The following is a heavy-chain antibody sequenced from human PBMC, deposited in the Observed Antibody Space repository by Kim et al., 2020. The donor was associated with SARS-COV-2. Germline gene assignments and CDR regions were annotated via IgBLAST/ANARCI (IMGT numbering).Heavy chain of an antibody. D-gene: IGHD1-26*01. J-gene: IGHJ6*02. CDR3: ARGSGSSYYYYYGMDV. Sequence: ALTIRVTIAVDTSKNQFSLKLSSVTAADTAVYYCARGSGSSYYYYYGMDVWGQGTTVTVSS. V-gene: IGHV4-34*01.